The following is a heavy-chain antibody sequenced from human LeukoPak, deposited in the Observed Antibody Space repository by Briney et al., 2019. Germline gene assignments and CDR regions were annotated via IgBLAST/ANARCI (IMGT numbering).Heavy chain of an antibody. CDR1: GGSISNSRYY. J-gene: IGHJ3*02. CDR2: IHYSGST. CDR3: ARERSERDYGDPDAFDI. Sequence: SETLSLTCTVSGGSISNSRYYWGWVRQPPGKGLEWIGTIHYSGSTYYNPSLRSRVTISVDTSKNQFSLKLTSVTAADTAVYYCARERSERDYGDPDAFDIWGQGTMVTVSS. D-gene: IGHD4-17*01. V-gene: IGHV4-39*02.